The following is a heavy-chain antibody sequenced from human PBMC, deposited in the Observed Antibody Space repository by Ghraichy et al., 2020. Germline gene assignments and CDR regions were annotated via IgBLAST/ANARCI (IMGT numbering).Heavy chain of an antibody. CDR1: GFPFSSYA. Sequence: GSLRLSCAASGFPFSSYAMSWVRQAPGKGLEWVSGISSSGGSTYYADSVKGRFTISRDNSKNTLYLPMSSLRAEDTAVDYCAKDSDYSLYYYGMDVWGQGTTVTVSS. CDR3: AKDSDYSLYYYGMDV. CDR2: ISSSGGST. J-gene: IGHJ6*02. V-gene: IGHV3-23*01. D-gene: IGHD4-11*01.